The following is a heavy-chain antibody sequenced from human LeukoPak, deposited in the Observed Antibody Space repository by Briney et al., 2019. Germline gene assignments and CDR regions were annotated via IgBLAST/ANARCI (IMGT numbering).Heavy chain of an antibody. CDR1: GYTFTSYG. CDR2: ISAYNGNT. Sequence: ASVKVSCKASGYTFTSYGISWVRQAPGQGLEWMGWISAYNGNTNYAQKLQGRVTMTTDTSTSTAYMELSSLRSEDTAVYYCARGLGPLHGGNVYFQHWGQGTLVTVSS. D-gene: IGHD4-23*01. CDR3: ARGLGPLHGGNVYFQH. J-gene: IGHJ1*01. V-gene: IGHV1-18*01.